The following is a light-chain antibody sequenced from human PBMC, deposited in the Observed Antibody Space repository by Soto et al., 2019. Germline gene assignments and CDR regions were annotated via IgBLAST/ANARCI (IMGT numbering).Light chain of an antibody. CDR2: DAS. V-gene: IGKV1-13*02. CDR3: QQFNSYPVT. CDR1: QGIRSA. J-gene: IGKJ3*01. Sequence: ATPLTQSPSSLSASVGDRVTITCRASQGIRSALAWYQQKPGKAPKLLIYDASNLESGAPSRFSGSGSGTDFILTISSLQPEDFATYYCQQFNSYPVTFGPGTKLDIK.